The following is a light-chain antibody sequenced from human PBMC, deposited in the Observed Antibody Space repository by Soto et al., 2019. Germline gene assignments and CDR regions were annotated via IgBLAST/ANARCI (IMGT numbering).Light chain of an antibody. Sequence: DIVMTPSPATLSVSPGERATLSCRASQSVSSTLAWYQQKPGQAPRLLIYGASTRATGIPARFSGSGSGTEFTLTISSLQSEDFAVYYCQQYNNWYTFGQGTKLEIK. CDR3: QQYNNWYT. J-gene: IGKJ2*01. CDR1: QSVSST. CDR2: GAS. V-gene: IGKV3-15*01.